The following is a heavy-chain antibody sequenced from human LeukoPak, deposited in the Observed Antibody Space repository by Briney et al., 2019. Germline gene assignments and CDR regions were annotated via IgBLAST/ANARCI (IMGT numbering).Heavy chain of an antibody. CDR3: AKLLWFGELLEISTLDY. Sequence: GGSLRLSCAGSGFIFNNYAMHWVRQPPGKGLEWVSGISWNSGSIDYADSVKGRFTISRDNAKNTLYLQMNSLRAEDTAVYYCAKLLWFGELLEISTLDYWGQGTLVTVSS. D-gene: IGHD3-10*01. V-gene: IGHV3-9*01. CDR1: GFIFNNYA. CDR2: ISWNSGSI. J-gene: IGHJ4*02.